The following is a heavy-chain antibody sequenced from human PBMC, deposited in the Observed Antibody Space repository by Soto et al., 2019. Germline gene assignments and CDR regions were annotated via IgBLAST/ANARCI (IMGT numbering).Heavy chain of an antibody. CDR3: ARGQILRYSSSLVGAFDI. D-gene: IGHD6-13*01. Sequence: GGSLRLSCAASGFTFSSYAIHWVRQAPGKGLEWVAVISYDGSNKYYADSVKGRFTISRDNSKNTLYLQMNSLRAEDTAVYYCARGQILRYSSSLVGAFDIWGQGTMVTVSS. V-gene: IGHV3-30-3*01. J-gene: IGHJ3*02. CDR2: ISYDGSNK. CDR1: GFTFSSYA.